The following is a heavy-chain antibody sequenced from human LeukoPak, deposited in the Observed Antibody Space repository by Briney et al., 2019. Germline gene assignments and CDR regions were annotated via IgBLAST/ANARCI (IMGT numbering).Heavy chain of an antibody. CDR3: ARQGGYSSSWYGALDY. Sequence: TSETLSLTCSVSGGSISSSSYYWGWLRQPPGKGLEWIGSLYYRGDTFNNPSLKSRVTISVDKSKNQFSLRLSSVTATDTAVYYCARQGGYSSSWYGALDYWGQGTLVTVSS. CDR2: LYYRGDT. D-gene: IGHD6-13*01. CDR1: GGSISSSSYY. J-gene: IGHJ4*02. V-gene: IGHV4-39*01.